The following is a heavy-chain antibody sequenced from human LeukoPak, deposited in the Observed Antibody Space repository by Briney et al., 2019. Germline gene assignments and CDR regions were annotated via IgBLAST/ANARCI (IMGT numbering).Heavy chain of an antibody. J-gene: IGHJ5*02. CDR1: GCTFSSYA. CDR2: IIPIFGTA. V-gene: IGHV1-69*05. Sequence: SVKVSCKSSGCTFSSYAISWVRQAPGQGLEWMGRIIPIFGTANYAQKFQGRVTITTDESTSTAYMELSSLRSEDTAVYYCARRGMTYCGGDCYSLNWFDPWGQGTLVTVSS. D-gene: IGHD2-21*02. CDR3: ARRGMTYCGGDCYSLNWFDP.